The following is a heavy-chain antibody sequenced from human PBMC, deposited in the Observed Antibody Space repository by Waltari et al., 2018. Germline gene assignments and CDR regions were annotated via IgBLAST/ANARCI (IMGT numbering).Heavy chain of an antibody. CDR1: GGTFSSYA. J-gene: IGHJ4*02. CDR2: IIPIFGTA. Sequence: QVQLVQSGAEVKKPGSSVKVSCKASGGTFSSYAISWVRQAPGQGLEWMGGIIPIFGTANYAQKFQGRVTITADESTSTAYMELSSLRSEDTAVYYCARENHINVDTAMVTLDHWGQGTLVTVSS. CDR3: ARENHINVDTAMVTLDH. V-gene: IGHV1-69*12. D-gene: IGHD5-18*01.